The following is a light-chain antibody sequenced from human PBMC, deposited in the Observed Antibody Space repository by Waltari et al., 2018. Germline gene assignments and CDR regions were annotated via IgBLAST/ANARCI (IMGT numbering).Light chain of an antibody. CDR2: TTN. CDR1: AGAVTSGYY. V-gene: IGLV7-43*01. J-gene: IGLJ3*02. CDR3: LVYYGGAWV. Sequence: QTVVTQEPSLTVSPGGTVTLTCASSAGAVTSGYYPNWFQQKPGQAPRALIYTTNNKHSRTPARFSGSLVGDKAALTLSGVQPEDEAEYYCLVYYGGAWVFGGGTKLTVL.